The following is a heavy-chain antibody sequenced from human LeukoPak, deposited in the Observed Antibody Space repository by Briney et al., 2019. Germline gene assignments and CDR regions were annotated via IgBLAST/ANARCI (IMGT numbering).Heavy chain of an antibody. CDR1: GYSFMYYW. Sequence: HGESLKISCKGSGYSFMYYWIAWVRQLPGEGLEWMGVIYPDDSDTRYSPSFQGQVTISADRSIRTAYLQWTSLKASDTAMYYCARQRGSSGTINWLDPWGQGTLVTVSS. D-gene: IGHD3-10*01. CDR3: ARQRGSSGTINWLDP. J-gene: IGHJ5*02. CDR2: IYPDDSDT. V-gene: IGHV5-51*01.